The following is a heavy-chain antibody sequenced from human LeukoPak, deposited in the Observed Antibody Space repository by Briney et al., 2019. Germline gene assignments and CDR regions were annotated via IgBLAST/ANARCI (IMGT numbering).Heavy chain of an antibody. Sequence: SETLSLTCAVYGGSFSGYYWSWIRQPPGKWLEWIGEINHSGSTNYNPSLKSRVTISVDTSKNQFSLKLSSVTAADTAVYYCARGFKAYFDYWGQGTLVTVSS. V-gene: IGHV4-34*01. J-gene: IGHJ4*02. CDR2: INHSGST. CDR3: ARGFKAYFDY. CDR1: GGSFSGYY.